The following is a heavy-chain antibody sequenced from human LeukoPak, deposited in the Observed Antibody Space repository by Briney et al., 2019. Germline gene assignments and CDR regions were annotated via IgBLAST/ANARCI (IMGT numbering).Heavy chain of an antibody. CDR2: INPSGGST. D-gene: IGHD3-22*01. CDR3: ARETNYYDSSGNPYMDV. V-gene: IGHV1-46*01. J-gene: IGHJ6*03. CDR1: GYTFTSYD. Sequence: ASVKVSCKASGYTFTSYDINWVRQAPGLGLEWMGMINPSGGSTRYAQKFQGRVTMTGDTSTSTVYMELSSLRSEDTAVYYCARETNYYDSSGNPYMDVWGKGTTVTISS.